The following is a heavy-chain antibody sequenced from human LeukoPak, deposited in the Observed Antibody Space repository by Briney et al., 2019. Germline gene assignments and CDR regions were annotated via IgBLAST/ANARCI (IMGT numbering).Heavy chain of an antibody. CDR1: GGSISSYY. V-gene: IGHV4-59*12. J-gene: IGHJ6*03. D-gene: IGHD2-2*02. CDR3: AREYCSSTSCYIGYYYYYYMDV. Sequence: PSETLSLTCTVSGGSISSYYWSWIRQPPGKGLEWIGYIYYSGSTNYNPSLKSRVTISVDTSKNQFSLKLSSVTAADTAVYYCAREYCSSTSCYIGYYYYYYMDVWGKGTTVTVSS. CDR2: IYYSGST.